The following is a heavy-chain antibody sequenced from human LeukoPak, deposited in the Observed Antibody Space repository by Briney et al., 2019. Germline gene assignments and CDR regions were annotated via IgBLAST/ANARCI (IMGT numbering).Heavy chain of an antibody. V-gene: IGHV1-2*06. CDR1: GYTFTSYY. J-gene: IGHJ4*02. CDR2: INPNSGGT. CDR3: ARRYCSGGSCYFRYFDY. Sequence: ASVKVSCKASGYTFTSYYMHWVRQAPGQGLEWMGRINPNSGGTNYAQKFQGRVTMTRDTSISTAYMELSRLRSDDTAVYYCARRYCSGGSCYFRYFDYWGQGTLVTVSS. D-gene: IGHD2-15*01.